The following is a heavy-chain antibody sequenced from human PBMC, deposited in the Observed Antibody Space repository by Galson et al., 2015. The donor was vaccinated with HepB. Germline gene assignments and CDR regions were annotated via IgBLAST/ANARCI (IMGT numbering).Heavy chain of an antibody. J-gene: IGHJ4*02. CDR3: ARGDYDYVWGSFDY. V-gene: IGHV3-66*02. Sequence: SLRLSCAASGFTVSSNYMSWVRQAPGKGLEWVSVIYSGGSTYYADSVKGRFTISRDNSKNTLYLQMNSLRAEDTAVYYCARGDYDYVWGSFDYWGQGTLVTVSS. CDR1: GFTVSSNY. CDR2: IYSGGST. D-gene: IGHD3-16*01.